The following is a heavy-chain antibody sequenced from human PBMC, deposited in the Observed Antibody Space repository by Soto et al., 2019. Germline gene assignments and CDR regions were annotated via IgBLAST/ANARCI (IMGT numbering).Heavy chain of an antibody. V-gene: IGHV1-18*01. CDR2: ISAYNGNT. D-gene: IGHD6-19*01. Sequence: GASVKVSCKASGYTFTSYGISWVRQAPGQGLEWMGWISAYNGNTNYAQKLQGRVTMTTDTSTSTAYMELRSLRSDDTAVYYCARRGAEAVRYYYYYYGMDVWGQGTTVTVSS. CDR1: GYTFTSYG. J-gene: IGHJ6*02. CDR3: ARRGAEAVRYYYYYYGMDV.